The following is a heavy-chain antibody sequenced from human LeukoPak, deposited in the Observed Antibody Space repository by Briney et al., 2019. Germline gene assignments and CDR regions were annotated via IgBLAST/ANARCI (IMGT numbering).Heavy chain of an antibody. CDR3: AKDQARGYPHYYFDY. J-gene: IGHJ4*02. CDR2: IWYDGSNK. CDR1: GFTFSSYG. D-gene: IGHD3-22*01. V-gene: IGHV3-33*06. Sequence: GRSLRLSCAASGFTFSSYGMHWVRQAPGKGLEWVAVIWYDGSNKYYADSVKGRFTISRDNSKNTPYLQMNSLRAEDTAVYYCAKDQARGYPHYYFDYWGQGTLVTVSS.